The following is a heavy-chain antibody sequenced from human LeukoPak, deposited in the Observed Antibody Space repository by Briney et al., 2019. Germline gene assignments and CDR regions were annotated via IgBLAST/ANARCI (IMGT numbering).Heavy chain of an antibody. Sequence: PGGSLRLSCSASGFTFSNYAMHWVRQAPGKGLQYVSAISSNGGSTYYADSVKGRFTISRDNSKSTLFLQMSSLRAEDPAVYFCVKTTSLIGLLPPYDYWGQGTLVTVSS. CDR1: GFTFSNYA. CDR2: ISSNGGST. V-gene: IGHV3-64D*06. D-gene: IGHD1-1*01. CDR3: VKTTSLIGLLPPYDY. J-gene: IGHJ4*02.